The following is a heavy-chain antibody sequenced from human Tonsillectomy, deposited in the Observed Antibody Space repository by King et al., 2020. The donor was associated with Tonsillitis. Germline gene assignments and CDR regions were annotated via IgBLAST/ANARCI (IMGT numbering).Heavy chain of an antibody. Sequence: VQLVESGGGLVQPGGSLRLSCAASGFTFSSYAMSWVRQAPGKGLEWVSAISGSGGSTYYADSVKGRFTISRDNSKNTLYLQMNSLRAEYTAVYYCANSRDKYSGYDLQDYWGQGTLVTVSS. CDR1: GFTFSSYA. V-gene: IGHV3-23*04. CDR3: ANSRDKYSGYDLQDY. D-gene: IGHD5-12*01. CDR2: ISGSGGST. J-gene: IGHJ4*02.